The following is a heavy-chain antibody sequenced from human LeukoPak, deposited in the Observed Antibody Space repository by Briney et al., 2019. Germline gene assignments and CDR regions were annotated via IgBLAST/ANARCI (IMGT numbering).Heavy chain of an antibody. CDR2: ISWNSGSI. D-gene: IGHD1-26*01. J-gene: IGHJ2*01. CDR3: ANGRVGDSYWYFDL. CDR1: GFTFDDYA. V-gene: IGHV3-9*01. Sequence: PGRSLRLSCAASGFTFDDYAMHWVRQAPGKGLEWVSGISWNSGSIGYADSVKGRFTISRDNAKLSLYLQMNSLRAEAAALCYCANGRVGDSYWYFDLWGRGTLVTVSS.